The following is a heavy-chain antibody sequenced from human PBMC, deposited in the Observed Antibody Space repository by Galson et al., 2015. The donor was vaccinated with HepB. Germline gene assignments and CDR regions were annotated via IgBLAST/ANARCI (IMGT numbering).Heavy chain of an antibody. D-gene: IGHD2-15*01. CDR1: GFTFDDYA. J-gene: IGHJ4*02. Sequence: SLRLSCAASGFTFDDYAMHWVRQAPGKGLEWVSGISWNSGSIDYADSVKGRFTISRDNAKNSLYLQMNSLRAEDTALYYCAKDYCSGGSCYADYWGQGTLVTVSS. CDR2: ISWNSGSI. CDR3: AKDYCSGGSCYADY. V-gene: IGHV3-9*01.